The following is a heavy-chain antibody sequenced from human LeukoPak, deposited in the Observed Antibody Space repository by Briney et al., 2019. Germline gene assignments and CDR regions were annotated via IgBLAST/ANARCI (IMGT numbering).Heavy chain of an antibody. Sequence: PGGSLRLSCAASGFTLSTYSMNCVRQAPGKGLEWVSSISRSSSYMYYADSVKGRFIISRDNAKNSLHLQMNSLRAEDTAVYYCARGGVGLVIIPGWEYDYYGLDVWGQGTTVTVSS. V-gene: IGHV3-21*01. J-gene: IGHJ6*02. CDR2: ISRSSSYM. D-gene: IGHD3/OR15-3a*01. CDR3: ARGGVGLVIIPGWEYDYYGLDV. CDR1: GFTLSTYS.